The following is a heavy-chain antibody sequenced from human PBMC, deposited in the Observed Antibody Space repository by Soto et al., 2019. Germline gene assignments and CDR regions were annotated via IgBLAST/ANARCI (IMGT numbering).Heavy chain of an antibody. J-gene: IGHJ3*02. CDR1: GFTFSSYA. Sequence: EVQLLESGGGLVQPGGSLRLSCAASGFTFSSYAMSWVRQAPGKGLEWVSAISGSGGSTYYADSVKGRFTISRDNSKNTLYLQMNSLRAEDTAVYYCAKEYVPASIFSRGAFDIWGQGTMVTVSS. CDR2: ISGSGGST. D-gene: IGHD2-2*01. V-gene: IGHV3-23*01. CDR3: AKEYVPASIFSRGAFDI.